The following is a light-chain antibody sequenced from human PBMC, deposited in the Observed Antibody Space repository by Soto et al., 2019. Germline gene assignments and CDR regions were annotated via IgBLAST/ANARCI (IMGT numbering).Light chain of an antibody. Sequence: EIVLTQSPGTLSLSPGERATLSCRASHSVSGNFLAWYQQRPGQAPRLLIYGASSRAADIPDRFSGSGSGTDFTLTISRLEPEDFAEYFCQQYGNSPGTFGQGTKLEIK. V-gene: IGKV3-20*01. CDR2: GAS. CDR3: QQYGNSPGT. J-gene: IGKJ2*01. CDR1: HSVSGNF.